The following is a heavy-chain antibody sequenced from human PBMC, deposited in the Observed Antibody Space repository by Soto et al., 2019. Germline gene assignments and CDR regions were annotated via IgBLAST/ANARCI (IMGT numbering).Heavy chain of an antibody. D-gene: IGHD6-13*01. CDR3: ARDPVTAADYFDY. CDR1: GDSVSSNSAT. V-gene: IGHV6-1*01. Sequence: PSQTLSLTCAISGDSVSSNSATWNLIRQSPSRGLEWLGRTYYRSKWYYGYAVSVKSRITINPDTSKNQFSLQLNSVTPEDTAVYYCARDPVTAADYFDYWGPGTLVTVSS. CDR2: TYYRSKWYY. J-gene: IGHJ4*02.